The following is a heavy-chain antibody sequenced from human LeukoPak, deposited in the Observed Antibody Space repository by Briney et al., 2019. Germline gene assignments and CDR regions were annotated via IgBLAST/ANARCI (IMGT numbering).Heavy chain of an antibody. CDR1: GFTFSSYA. D-gene: IGHD4-17*01. CDR3: ANYGDGRY. CDR2: ISYDGSNK. V-gene: IGHV3-30-3*01. Sequence: GGSLRLSCAASGFTFSSYAMHWVRQAPGKGLEWVAVISYDGSNKYYADSVKGRFTISRDNSKNTLYLQMNSLRAEDTAVYYCANYGDGRYWGQGTLVTVSS. J-gene: IGHJ4*02.